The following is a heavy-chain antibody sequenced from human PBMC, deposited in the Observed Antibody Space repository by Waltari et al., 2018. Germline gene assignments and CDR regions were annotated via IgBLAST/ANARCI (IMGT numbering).Heavy chain of an antibody. CDR3: ARAIVVVIHYYGMDV. D-gene: IGHD3-22*01. CDR1: GFTFSSYE. J-gene: IGHJ6*02. Sequence: EVQLVESGGGLVQPGGSLRLSCAASGFTFSSYEMNWVRQAPGKGLEWVSYISSSGSTIYYADSVKGRFTISRDNAKNSLYLQMNSLRAEDTAVYYCARAIVVVIHYYGMDVWGQGTTVTVSS. CDR2: ISSSGSTI. V-gene: IGHV3-48*03.